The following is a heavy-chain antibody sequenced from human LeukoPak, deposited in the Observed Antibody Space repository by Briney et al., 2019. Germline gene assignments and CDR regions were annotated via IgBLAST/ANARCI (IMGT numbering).Heavy chain of an antibody. Sequence: GGSLRLSCVASGFTFNSYAMSWVRQAPGKGLEWVSSISSSSYIYYADSVKGRFTISRDNAKNSLYLQMNSLRAEDTAVYYCARGSSSRFDYWGQGTLVTVSS. CDR3: ARGSSSRFDY. J-gene: IGHJ4*02. CDR1: GFTFNSYA. D-gene: IGHD6-6*01. CDR2: ISSSSYI. V-gene: IGHV3-21*01.